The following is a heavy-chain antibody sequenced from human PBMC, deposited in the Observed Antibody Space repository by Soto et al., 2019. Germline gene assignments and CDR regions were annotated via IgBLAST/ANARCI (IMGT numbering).Heavy chain of an antibody. CDR3: AREIAAAGRWFDP. Sequence: GASVKVSCKASGGTFSSYAISWVRQAPGQGLEWMGGIIPIFGTANYAQKFQGRVTITADESTSTAYMELSSLRSVDTAVYYCAREIAAAGRWFDPWGQGTLVTVSS. CDR1: GGTFSSYA. J-gene: IGHJ5*02. D-gene: IGHD6-13*01. V-gene: IGHV1-69*13. CDR2: IIPIFGTA.